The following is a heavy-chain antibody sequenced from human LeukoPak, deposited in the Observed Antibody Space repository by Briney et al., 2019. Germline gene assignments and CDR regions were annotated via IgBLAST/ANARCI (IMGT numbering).Heavy chain of an antibody. CDR3: ARGSGSGGH. CDR1: GGSFNGYY. CDR2: INHSGST. J-gene: IGHJ4*02. Sequence: PSETLSVICAVYGGSFNGYYWSWIRQPPGKGLEWIGEINHSGSTNYNPSLKSRVTISVDTSKNQFSLKLSSVTAADTAVYYCARGSGSGGHWGQGTLVTVSS. V-gene: IGHV4-34*01. D-gene: IGHD3-10*01.